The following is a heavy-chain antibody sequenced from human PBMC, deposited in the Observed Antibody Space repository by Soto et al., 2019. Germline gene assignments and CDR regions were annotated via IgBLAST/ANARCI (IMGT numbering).Heavy chain of an antibody. J-gene: IGHJ4*02. V-gene: IGHV4-59*01. CDR2: IYYRGNT. D-gene: IGHD3-10*01. CDR3: ARVHSSMGHELFFDH. Sequence: PSETLSLTCTVSGGSISRYYCSWVRQPPWKTLEWIGYIYYRGNTHYNPSLKSRVTISVDTSKNQFSLKLSSVTSADTDLYYCARVHSSMGHELFFDHCGQVTLVPVCS. CDR1: GGSISRYY.